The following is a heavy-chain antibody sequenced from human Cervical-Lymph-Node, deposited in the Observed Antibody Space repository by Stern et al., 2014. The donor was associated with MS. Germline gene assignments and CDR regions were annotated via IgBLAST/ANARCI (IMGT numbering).Heavy chain of an antibody. CDR2: ISGRTSYT. CDR1: GFSFSDYY. V-gene: IGHV3-11*06. CDR3: ARGYSSGWYAGSDY. D-gene: IGHD6-19*01. Sequence: VQLVESGGGLVQPGGSLRLSCAASGFSFSDYYMSWIRQAPGKGLEWVTYISGRTSYTKYADSVKGPFTIPSAKAKNPLDPQMNSLSAEDTAVYYCARGYSSGWYAGSDYWGQGSLVTVSS. J-gene: IGHJ4*02.